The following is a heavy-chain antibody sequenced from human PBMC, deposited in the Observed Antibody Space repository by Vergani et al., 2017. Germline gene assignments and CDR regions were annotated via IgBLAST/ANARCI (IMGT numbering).Heavy chain of an antibody. D-gene: IGHD2-2*01. CDR1: GFTVSSNY. CDR3: ARDLVVPAAMNFYYYYYMDV. J-gene: IGHJ6*03. V-gene: IGHV3-66*02. Sequence: EVQLVESGGGLVQPGGSLRLSCAASGFTVSSNYMSWVRQAPGKGLEWVSVIYSGGSTYYADSVKGRFTISRDNSKNTLYLQMNSLRAEDTAVYYCARDLVVPAAMNFYYYYYMDVWGKGTTVTVSS. CDR2: IYSGGST.